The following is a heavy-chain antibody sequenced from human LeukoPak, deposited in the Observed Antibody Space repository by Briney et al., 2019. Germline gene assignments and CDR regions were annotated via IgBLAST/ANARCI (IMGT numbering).Heavy chain of an antibody. CDR1: GFTFSSYS. CDR3: ARVGSSWYLDY. J-gene: IGHJ4*02. CDR2: ISSSNSYI. V-gene: IGHV3-21*01. Sequence: GGSLRLSCAASGFTFSSYSMNWVRQAPGKGLEWVSSISSSNSYIYYADSVNGRFTISRDNAKNSLYMQMNSLRAEDTAVYYCARVGSSWYLDYWGQGTLVTVSS. D-gene: IGHD6-13*01.